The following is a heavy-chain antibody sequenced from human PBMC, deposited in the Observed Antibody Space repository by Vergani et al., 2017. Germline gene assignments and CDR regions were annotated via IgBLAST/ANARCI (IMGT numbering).Heavy chain of an antibody. Sequence: QVQLQESGPGLVKPSETLSLTCTVSGGSISSYYWSWIRQPPGKGLEWIGYIYYSGSTNYNPSLKRRVTISVDTSKNRFSLKLSSVAAADTAVYYCARDPLSGRHRKAFDIWGQGRMVTVSS. CDR2: IYYSGST. D-gene: IGHD1-26*01. CDR1: GGSISSYY. CDR3: ARDPLSGRHRKAFDI. J-gene: IGHJ3*02. V-gene: IGHV4-59*01.